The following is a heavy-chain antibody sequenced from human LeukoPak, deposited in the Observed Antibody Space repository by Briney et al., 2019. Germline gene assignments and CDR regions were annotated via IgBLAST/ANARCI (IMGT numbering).Heavy chain of an antibody. CDR3: ARELSGTSGWYTVDH. V-gene: IGHV3-23*01. D-gene: IGHD6-19*01. Sequence: GGSLRLSCAASGFTFSSYAISWVRQAPGKGLEWVSAIRPNSERTYYADSVKGRFTISRDNAKEPVSLQIMRVMALDPPLYYCARELSGTSGWYTVDHWGRGTLVTVSS. J-gene: IGHJ4*02. CDR1: GFTFSSYA. CDR2: IRPNSERT.